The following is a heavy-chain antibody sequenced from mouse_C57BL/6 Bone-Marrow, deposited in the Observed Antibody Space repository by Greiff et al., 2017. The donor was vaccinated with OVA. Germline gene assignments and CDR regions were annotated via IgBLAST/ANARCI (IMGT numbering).Heavy chain of an antibody. D-gene: IGHD1-1*01. V-gene: IGHV1-55*01. Sequence: QVQLQQPGAELVKPGASVKMSCKASGYTFTSYWITWVKQRPGQGLEWIGDIYPGSGSTNYNEKFKSKATLTVDTSSSTAYMQLSSLTSEDSAVDYCASDYGSDPTGYFDGWGTGTTVTVSS. CDR3: ASDYGSDPTGYFDG. J-gene: IGHJ1*03. CDR1: GYTFTSYW. CDR2: IYPGSGST.